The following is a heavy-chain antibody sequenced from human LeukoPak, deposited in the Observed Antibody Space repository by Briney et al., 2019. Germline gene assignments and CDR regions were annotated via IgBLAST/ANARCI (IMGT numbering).Heavy chain of an antibody. V-gene: IGHV4-39*07. CDR2: IYTSGST. CDR1: GGSISSSSYY. Sequence: SETLSLTCTVSGGSISSSSYYWGWIRQPPGKGLEWIGRIYTSGSTNYNPSLKSRVTMSVDTSKNQFSLKLSSVTAADTAVYYCARSPVPATAIRHQPWDRYHFDYWGQGTLVTVSS. CDR3: ARSPVPATAIRHQPWDRYHFDY. J-gene: IGHJ4*02. D-gene: IGHD2-2*02.